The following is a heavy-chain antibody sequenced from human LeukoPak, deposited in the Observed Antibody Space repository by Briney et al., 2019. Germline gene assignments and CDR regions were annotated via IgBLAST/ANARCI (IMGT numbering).Heavy chain of an antibody. V-gene: IGHV4-59*01. D-gene: IGHD6-13*01. CDR1: GGSNSSYY. J-gene: IGHJ4*02. Sequence: SETLSLTCTVSGGSNSSYYWSWIRQPPGKGLEWIGYIYYSGSTNYNPSLKSRVTISVDTSKNQFSLKLSSVTAADTAVYYCARGWTYSSSWEYWGQGTLVTVSS. CDR2: IYYSGST. CDR3: ARGWTYSSSWEY.